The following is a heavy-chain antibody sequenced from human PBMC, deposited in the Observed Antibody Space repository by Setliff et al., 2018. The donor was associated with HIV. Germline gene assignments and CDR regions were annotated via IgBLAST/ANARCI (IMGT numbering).Heavy chain of an antibody. CDR1: GFTFSSYA. D-gene: IGHD6-19*01. J-gene: IGHJ4*02. Sequence: LRLSCSASGFTFSSYAMSWVRQAPGKGLEWVSVISGTGGSTYYADSVKGRFTISRDNAKDSLYLQMNSLRAEDTAVYYCAREWVAVAGRAFDYWGQGTLVTVSS. CDR3: AREWVAVAGRAFDY. V-gene: IGHV3-23*01. CDR2: ISGTGGST.